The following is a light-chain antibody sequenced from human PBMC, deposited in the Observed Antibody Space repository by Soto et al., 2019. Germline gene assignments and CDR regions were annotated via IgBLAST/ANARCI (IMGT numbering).Light chain of an antibody. J-gene: IGKJ1*01. CDR1: QSISSY. V-gene: IGKV1-39*01. CDR3: NKISSPPWT. CDR2: AAS. Sequence: DIQMTQSPSSLSASVGDRVTITCRASQSISSYLNWYQQKPGKAPKLLIYAASSLQSGVPSRFIAIGPGQISIFPTTSLQPENFAPSYCNKISSPPWTFGQGTKVEIK.